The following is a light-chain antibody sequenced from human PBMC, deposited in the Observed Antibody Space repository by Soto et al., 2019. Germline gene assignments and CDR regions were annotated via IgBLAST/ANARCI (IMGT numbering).Light chain of an antibody. Sequence: EIVLTQSPGTLSLSPGERATLSCRASQSVSTYYLAWYQHKPGQAPRLLIYGASTRASGIPARFSGSGSGTDFTLTISRLEPEDFALYYCQQYGGSPLYTFGQGTKLEI. CDR2: GAS. V-gene: IGKV3-20*01. CDR3: QQYGGSPLYT. CDR1: QSVSTYY. J-gene: IGKJ2*01.